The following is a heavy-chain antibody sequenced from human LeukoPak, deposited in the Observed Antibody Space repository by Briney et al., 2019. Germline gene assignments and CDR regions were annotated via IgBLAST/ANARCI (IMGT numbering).Heavy chain of an antibody. CDR3: AHLAVAGYDY. CDR1: GFTFSSYA. D-gene: IGHD6-19*01. Sequence: PGGSLRLSCAASGFTFSSYAMSWVRQAPGKGLEWVSGISGSGSSTYYADSVKGRFTFSRDNSKNTLYLQMNSLRAEDTAVYYCAHLAVAGYDYWGQGTLVTVSS. CDR2: ISGSGSST. V-gene: IGHV3-23*01. J-gene: IGHJ4*02.